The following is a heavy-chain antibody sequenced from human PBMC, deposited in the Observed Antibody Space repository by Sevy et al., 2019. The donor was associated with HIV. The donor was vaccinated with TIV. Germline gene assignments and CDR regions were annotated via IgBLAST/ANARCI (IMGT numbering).Heavy chain of an antibody. V-gene: IGHV3-30-3*01. Sequence: GGSLRLSCAASGFIFSDYAMHWVRQAPGKGLEWVAVISFDGSNKYYADSVKGRFTISRDNSKNTLYLQMNSLRPEDTVVYYCGSSGYCNVGNCYSPFDYWGQGTRVTVSS. D-gene: IGHD2-15*01. J-gene: IGHJ4*02. CDR2: ISFDGSNK. CDR3: GSSGYCNVGNCYSPFDY. CDR1: GFIFSDYA.